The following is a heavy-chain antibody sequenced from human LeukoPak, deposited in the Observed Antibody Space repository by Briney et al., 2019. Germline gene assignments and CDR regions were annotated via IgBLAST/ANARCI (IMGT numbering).Heavy chain of an antibody. CDR2: IYTSGST. CDR3: ARDNNWNVGWTFDY. D-gene: IGHD1-1*01. V-gene: IGHV4-4*07. J-gene: IGHJ4*02. Sequence: SETLSLTCTVSGGSIRSYYWSWIRQPAGKGLEWIGRIYTSGSTNYNPSLKSRVTMSVDTSKNQFSLKLSSVCAADTAVYYCARDNNWNVGWTFDYWGQGTLVTVSS. CDR1: GGSIRSYY.